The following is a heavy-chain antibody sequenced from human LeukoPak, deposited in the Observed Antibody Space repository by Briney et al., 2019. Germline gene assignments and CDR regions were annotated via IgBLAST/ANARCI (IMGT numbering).Heavy chain of an antibody. CDR2: IREDGGKQ. J-gene: IGHJ6*03. D-gene: IGHD1-26*01. CDR1: GFTFSSYG. V-gene: IGHV3-7*03. Sequence: GGSLRLSCAASGFTFSSYGMHWVRQAPGKGLEWVANIREDGGKQNYVDSVKGRFTISRDNAKSSVYLQLNSLRAEDTAVYYCAKDSKIVGATFRSYHYMDVWGKGTAVTVSS. CDR3: AKDSKIVGATFRSYHYMDV.